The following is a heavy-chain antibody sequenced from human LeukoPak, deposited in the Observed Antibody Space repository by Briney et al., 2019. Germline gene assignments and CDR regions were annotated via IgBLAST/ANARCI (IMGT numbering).Heavy chain of an antibody. CDR3: ARGPTYGSGSYWGAFDI. Sequence: SETLSLTCTVSGGSISSYYWSWIRQPPGKGLEWIGCVYYSGSTNYNPSLKSRVTISVDTSKNQFSLKLNSVTAADTAVYYCARGPTYGSGSYWGAFDIWGQGTMVTVSS. V-gene: IGHV4-59*01. CDR2: VYYSGST. CDR1: GGSISSYY. D-gene: IGHD3-10*01. J-gene: IGHJ3*02.